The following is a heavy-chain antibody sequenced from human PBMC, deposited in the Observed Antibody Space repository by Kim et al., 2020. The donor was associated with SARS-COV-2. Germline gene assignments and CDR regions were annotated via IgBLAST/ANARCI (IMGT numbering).Heavy chain of an antibody. D-gene: IGHD2-15*01. V-gene: IGHV3-23*01. Sequence: GGSLRLSCAASGSTFSSYAMSWVRQAPGKGLSWVSTISGSGGTTYYADAVKGRFTISRDNSKSTQYLQMNSLRAEDTAVYYCAHYYCSGGTCYRYFDLWGRGTLFTVTS. CDR1: GSTFSSYA. CDR2: ISGSGGTT. J-gene: IGHJ2*01. CDR3: AHYYCSGGTCYRYFDL.